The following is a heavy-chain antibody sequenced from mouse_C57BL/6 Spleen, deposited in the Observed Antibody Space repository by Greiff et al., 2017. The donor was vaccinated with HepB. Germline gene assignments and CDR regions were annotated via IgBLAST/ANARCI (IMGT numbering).Heavy chain of an antibody. D-gene: IGHD1-1*01. V-gene: IGHV1-52*01. CDR2: IDPSDSET. J-gene: IGHJ2*01. CDR1: GYTFTSYW. CDR3: ARGITTVVARYFDY. Sequence: VQLQQSGAELVRPGSSVKLSCKASGYTFTSYWMHWVKQRPIQGLEWIGNIDPSDSETHYNQKFKDKATLTVDKSSSTAYMQLSSLTSEDSAVYYGARGITTVVARYFDYWVQGTTLTVSS.